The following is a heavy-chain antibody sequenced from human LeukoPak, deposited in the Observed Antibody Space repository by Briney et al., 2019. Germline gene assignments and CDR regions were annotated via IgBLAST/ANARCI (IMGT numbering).Heavy chain of an antibody. CDR2: ISSSSSTI. D-gene: IGHD3-9*01. V-gene: IGHV3-48*01. CDR1: GFTFSSYS. J-gene: IGHJ6*03. Sequence: GGSLRLSCAASGFTFSSYSKNWVRQAPAEEGQGVSYISSSSSTIYYEDSVKSRFTISRDTAKNSLSLQMNSLSAADTAVYYCGVIVDGLKPYYYDVDVWGKGTTVTVSS. CDR3: GVIVDGLKPYYYDVDV.